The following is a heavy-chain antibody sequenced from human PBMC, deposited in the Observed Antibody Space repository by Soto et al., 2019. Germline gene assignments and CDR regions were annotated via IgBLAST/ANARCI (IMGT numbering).Heavy chain of an antibody. J-gene: IGHJ6*02. Sequence: EVQLVESGGGLVQPGGSLRLSCATSGFIFSSYGMNWVSQAPGKGLEWVSYISSGSGTIYYADSVKGRFTISRDNAKNSRKLQINSLRAEATSVYYCARVKAYGMDVWGQGTTVTVSS. CDR3: ARVKAYGMDV. D-gene: IGHD2-21*01. V-gene: IGHV3-48*01. CDR2: ISSGSGTI. CDR1: GFIFSSYG.